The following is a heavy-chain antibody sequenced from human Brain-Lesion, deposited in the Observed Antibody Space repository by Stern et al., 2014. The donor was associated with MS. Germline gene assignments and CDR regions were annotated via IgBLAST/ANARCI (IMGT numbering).Heavy chain of an antibody. Sequence: VQLVESGGGVAQPGRPLRLSCAASGFTFSSFGMHWVRQAPGKGLEWVAVISYDGSNKYYADSVKGRFTISRDNSKNTLYMQMNSLRAEDTAVYYCAKDRQWLTYFFDYWGQGSLVTVSS. CDR3: AKDRQWLTYFFDY. D-gene: IGHD3-22*01. CDR1: GFTFSSFG. CDR2: ISYDGSNK. V-gene: IGHV3-30*18. J-gene: IGHJ4*02.